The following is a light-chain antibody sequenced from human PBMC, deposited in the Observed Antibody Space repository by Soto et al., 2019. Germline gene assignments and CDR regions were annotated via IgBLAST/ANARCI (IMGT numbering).Light chain of an antibody. CDR1: SSNIGAGYD. V-gene: IGLV1-40*01. CDR2: GNS. J-gene: IGLJ3*02. Sequence: QSVLTQPPSVSGAPWQRVTISCTGSSSNIGAGYDVHWYQQLPGKAPKLLIYGNSNRPSGVPDRFSGSKSGTSATLAITGLQAEDEADYYCQSYDSSLSGSVFGGGTQLTVL. CDR3: QSYDSSLSGSV.